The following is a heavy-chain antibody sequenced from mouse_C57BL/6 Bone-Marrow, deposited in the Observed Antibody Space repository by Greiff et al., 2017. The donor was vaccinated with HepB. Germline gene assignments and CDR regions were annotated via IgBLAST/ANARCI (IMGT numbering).Heavy chain of an antibody. CDR3: ARDYYGYWYFDV. CDR1: GFNIKNTY. CDR2: IDPANGNT. V-gene: IGHV14-3*01. D-gene: IGHD1-1*01. Sequence: VQLQQSVAELVRPGASVKLSCTASGFNIKNTYMHWVKQRPEQGLEWIGRIDPANGNTKYAPKFQGKATITADKSSSTAYMQLSSLTSEDSAVYYCARDYYGYWYFDVWGTGTTVTVSS. J-gene: IGHJ1*03.